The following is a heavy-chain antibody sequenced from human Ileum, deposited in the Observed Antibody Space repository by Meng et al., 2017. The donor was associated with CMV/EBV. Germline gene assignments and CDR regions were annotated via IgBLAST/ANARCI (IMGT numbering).Heavy chain of an antibody. CDR2: IYGGATT. J-gene: IGHJ4*02. Sequence: GGSLRLSCAASGFTVSDNYMSWARQAPGKGLEWVSLIYGGATTYYADSVKGRLSISRDNSKNTVSLQMNSLRAEDTAVYYCARGFYDSRGYTIYWGQGTLVTVSS. V-gene: IGHV3-53*01. CDR3: ARGFYDSRGYTIY. CDR1: GFTVSDNY. D-gene: IGHD3-22*01.